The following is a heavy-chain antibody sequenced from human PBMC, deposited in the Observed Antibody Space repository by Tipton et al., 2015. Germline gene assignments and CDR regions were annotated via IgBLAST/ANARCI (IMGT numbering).Heavy chain of an antibody. Sequence: TLSLTCTVSGGSISSGDFYWSWVRQPPGKGLEWIGEIHHGGTTNYNPSLKSRVTMSVDTSKNQFSLQLSSVTAADTAVYYCAGGQGQYSFPGYYYYYGMDVWGQGTTVTVSS. CDR2: IHHGGTT. D-gene: IGHD4-11*01. J-gene: IGHJ6*02. V-gene: IGHV4-4*02. CDR1: GGSISSGDFY. CDR3: AGGQGQYSFPGYYYYYGMDV.